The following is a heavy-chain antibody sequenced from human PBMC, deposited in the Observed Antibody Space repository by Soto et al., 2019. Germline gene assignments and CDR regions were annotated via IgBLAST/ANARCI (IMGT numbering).Heavy chain of an antibody. D-gene: IGHD4-17*01. V-gene: IGHV3-23*01. J-gene: IGHJ1*01. Sequence: EVNLLESGGSLVQPGASLRISCVGSGFTFKNYGMTWVRQAPGKGLEWVSGTTGSGANKHYADSVRGRFTISRDNSKKTLYLEMKSLRVEDTAVYYCAKDGDSGEDGPAEYFEHWGQGTLVTVSS. CDR1: GFTFKNYG. CDR2: TTGSGANK. CDR3: AKDGDSGEDGPAEYFEH.